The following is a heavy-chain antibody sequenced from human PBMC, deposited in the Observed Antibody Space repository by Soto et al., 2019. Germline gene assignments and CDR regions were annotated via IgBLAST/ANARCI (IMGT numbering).Heavy chain of an antibody. CDR2: IYYSGST. CDR3: AASESEHIVVVTAILVFDY. D-gene: IGHD2-21*02. CDR1: GGSISSSSYY. J-gene: IGHJ4*02. Sequence: QLQLQESGPGLVKPSETLSLTCTVSGGSISSSSYYWGWIRQPPGKGLEWIGSIYYSGSTYYNPSLKSRVTISVDTSKNQFSLKLSSVTAADTAVYYCAASESEHIVVVTAILVFDYWGQGTLVTVSS. V-gene: IGHV4-39*01.